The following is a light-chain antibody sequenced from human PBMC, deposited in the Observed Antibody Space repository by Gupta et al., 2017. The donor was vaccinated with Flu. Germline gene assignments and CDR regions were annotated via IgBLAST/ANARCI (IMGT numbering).Light chain of an antibody. CDR3: QQSVAIPYV. CDR2: AAS. Sequence: DIQLTQSPSSLSASVGDSVTISCRASQGISGYLNWYQQKLGEAPKLLVHAASSLQSGVPSRFSGSGSGTDFTLTIRSLQREDFATYYCQQSVAIPYVFGHGTKVEIK. CDR1: QGISGY. V-gene: IGKV1-39*01. J-gene: IGKJ3*01.